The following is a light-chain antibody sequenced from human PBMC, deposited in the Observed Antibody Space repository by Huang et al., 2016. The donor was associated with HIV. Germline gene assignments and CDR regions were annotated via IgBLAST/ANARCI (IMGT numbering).Light chain of an antibody. Sequence: DIQMTQYPSSLSASVGDRVTITCRASQSISSYLNWYQQKPGKAPKFLIYAASSLQSWVPSRFSGSGSGTDFTLTISSLQPEDFAAYYCQQSYSTLTFGGGTKVEIK. V-gene: IGKV1-39*01. CDR3: QQSYSTLT. CDR2: AAS. J-gene: IGKJ4*01. CDR1: QSISSY.